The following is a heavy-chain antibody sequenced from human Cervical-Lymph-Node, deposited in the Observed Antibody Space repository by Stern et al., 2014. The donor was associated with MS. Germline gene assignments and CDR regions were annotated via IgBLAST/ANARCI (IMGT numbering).Heavy chain of an antibody. CDR3: LGAFDL. Sequence: VQLVESGGGVVQPGGSLRLSCSASGFIFRNKAMHWVRQAPGKGLEWVARLWYDGSNEVYADSVKGRFNISRDNSNNTLYLQMHSLYCARDQSRSGLGAFDLWGQGTMVTVSS. CDR1: GFIFRNKA. CDR2: LWYDGSNE. J-gene: IGHJ3*01. D-gene: IGHD3-3*01. V-gene: IGHV3-30*02.